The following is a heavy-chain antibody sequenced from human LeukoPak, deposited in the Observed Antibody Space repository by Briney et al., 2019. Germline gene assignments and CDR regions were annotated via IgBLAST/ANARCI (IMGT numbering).Heavy chain of an antibody. D-gene: IGHD3-9*01. CDR3: TTELVRGYFDY. CDR1: GLTFSNAW. CDR2: IKSKTDGGTT. J-gene: IGHJ4*02. Sequence: PGGSLRLSCAASGLTFSNAWMSWVRQAPGKGLEWVGRIKSKTDGGTTDYAAPVKGRFTISRDDSKNTLYLQMNSLKTEDTAVYYCTTELVRGYFDYWGQGTLVTVSP. V-gene: IGHV3-15*01.